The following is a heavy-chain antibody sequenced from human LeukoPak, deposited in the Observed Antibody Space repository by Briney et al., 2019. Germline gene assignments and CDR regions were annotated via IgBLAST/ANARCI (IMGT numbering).Heavy chain of an antibody. V-gene: IGHV3-53*01. CDR2: TYSGGNT. CDR3: ARGRDYFPIDY. Sequence: GGSLRLSCAASGFTVSSSHMTWVRQTPGKGLVWVSVTYSGGNTDYADSVKGRFTISRDNSKNTLYLQMSSLRVEDTAIYYCARGRDYFPIDYWGQGTFVIVSS. CDR1: GFTVSSSH. D-gene: IGHD2/OR15-2a*01. J-gene: IGHJ4*02.